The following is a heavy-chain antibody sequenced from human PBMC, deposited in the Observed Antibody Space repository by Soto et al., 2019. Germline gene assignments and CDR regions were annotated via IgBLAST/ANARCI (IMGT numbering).Heavy chain of an antibody. CDR2: IHPADSDT. CDR1: GYIFTSHW. Sequence: PGESLKISCEASGYIFTSHWIAWVRQLPGKGPEWMGIIHPADSDTRYSPSFQGQVTISADKSISTAYLQWSSLKASDTAMYYCAGLLYGGIAARHYYYYGMDVWGQGTTVTVSS. CDR3: AGLLYGGIAARHYYYYGMDV. D-gene: IGHD6-6*01. V-gene: IGHV5-51*01. J-gene: IGHJ6*02.